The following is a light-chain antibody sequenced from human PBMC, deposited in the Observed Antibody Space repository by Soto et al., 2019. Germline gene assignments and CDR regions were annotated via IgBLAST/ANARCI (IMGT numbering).Light chain of an antibody. CDR3: QQSYSTSVT. J-gene: IGKJ1*01. V-gene: IGKV1-39*01. Sequence: DIQMTQSPSSLSASVVDRVTITFRASQIISNYLNWYQQKPGKAPKLLIYAASSLQSGVPSRFSGSGSGTDFALTISSLQPEDFATYYCQQSYSTSVTFGQGTKVDIK. CDR2: AAS. CDR1: QIISNY.